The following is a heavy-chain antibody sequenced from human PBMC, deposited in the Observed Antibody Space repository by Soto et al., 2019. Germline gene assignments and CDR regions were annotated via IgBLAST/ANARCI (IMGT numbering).Heavy chain of an antibody. Sequence: GASVKVSCKASGYTFTSFDINWVRQASGQGLEWMGWMNPNSGNTIYAQKFQGRVTMTRDTSISTAYMELRSLRSDDTAVYYCARDLTDIVLMVYAKNSYYYGMDVWGQGTTVTVSS. V-gene: IGHV1-8*01. J-gene: IGHJ6*02. D-gene: IGHD2-8*01. CDR1: GYTFTSFD. CDR3: ARDLTDIVLMVYAKNSYYYGMDV. CDR2: MNPNSGNT.